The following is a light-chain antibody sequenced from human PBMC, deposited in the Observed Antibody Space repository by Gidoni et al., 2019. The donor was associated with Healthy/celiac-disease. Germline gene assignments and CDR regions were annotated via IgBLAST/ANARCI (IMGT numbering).Light chain of an antibody. J-gene: IGKJ2*01. CDR3: QQYNSYSSYT. CDR2: DAS. CDR1: QSISSG. V-gene: IGKV1-5*01. Sequence: DIQMTQSPSTLSASVGDRVTITCRASQSISSGLAWYQQKPGKAPKLLIYDASSLESGVPSRFSGSGSGTEFTLTISSLQPDDFATYYCQQYNSYSSYTFXQXTKLEIK.